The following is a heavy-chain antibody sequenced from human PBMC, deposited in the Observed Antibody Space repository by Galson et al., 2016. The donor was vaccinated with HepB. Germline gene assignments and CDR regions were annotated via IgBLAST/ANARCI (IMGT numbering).Heavy chain of an antibody. CDR1: GFTFSNYG. CDR2: VSGSGDNT. Sequence: SLRLSCAASGFTFSNYGMSWVRQAPGKGLEWVSAVSGSGDNTYYADSVKGRFTISRDNSKNTLYLQMNSLRAEDTALYYSARGRGYSGYASYYGMDVWGQGTTVTVSS. D-gene: IGHD5-12*01. J-gene: IGHJ6*02. V-gene: IGHV3-23*01. CDR3: ARGRGYSGYASYYGMDV.